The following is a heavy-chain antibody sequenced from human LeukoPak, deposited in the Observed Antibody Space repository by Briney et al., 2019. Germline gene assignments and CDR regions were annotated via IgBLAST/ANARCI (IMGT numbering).Heavy chain of an antibody. D-gene: IGHD5-18*01. CDR2: ISGSGGST. V-gene: IGHV3-23*01. J-gene: IGHJ4*02. CDR1: GFTFSSYD. CDR3: AKRGYSYGYTDDFDY. Sequence: GGSLRLSCAASGFTFSSYDMSWVRQAPGKGLEWVSAISGSGGSTYYADSVKGRFTISRDNSKNTLYLQMSSLRAEDTAVYYCAKRGYSYGYTDDFDYWGQGTLVTVSS.